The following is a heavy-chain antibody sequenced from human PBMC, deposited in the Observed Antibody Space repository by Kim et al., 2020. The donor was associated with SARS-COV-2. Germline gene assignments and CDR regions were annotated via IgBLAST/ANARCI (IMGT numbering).Heavy chain of an antibody. CDR3: ARRAYYYDSSGYHAYYFDY. D-gene: IGHD3-22*01. CDR1: GYSFTSYW. CDR2: IYPGDSDT. V-gene: IGHV5-51*01. J-gene: IGHJ4*02. Sequence: GESLKISCKGSGYSFTSYWIGWVRQMPGKGPEWMGIIYPGDSDTRYSPSFQGQVTISADKSISTAYLQWSSLKASDTAMYYCARRAYYYDSSGYHAYYFDYWGQGTLVTVSS.